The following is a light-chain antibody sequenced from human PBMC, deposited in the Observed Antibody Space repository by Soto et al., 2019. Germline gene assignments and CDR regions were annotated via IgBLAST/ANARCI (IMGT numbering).Light chain of an antibody. V-gene: IGLV1-40*01. CDR1: SSNIGTGYD. CDR3: QSYDTSLSGSVV. Sequence: QSVLTQPPSVSGAPGQRVTISCTGSSSNIGTGYDVHWYQQLPGTAPKLLIYGHNNRPSGVPDRFSASKSGTSDSLAITGLQAEDEADYYCQSYDTSLSGSVVFGGGTKLTVL. CDR2: GHN. J-gene: IGLJ2*01.